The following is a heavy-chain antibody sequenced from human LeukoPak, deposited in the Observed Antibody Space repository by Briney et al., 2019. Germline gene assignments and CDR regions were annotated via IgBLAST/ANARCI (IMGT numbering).Heavy chain of an antibody. CDR2: ISGSGGST. CDR3: ARYMITFGGVIVPFDY. D-gene: IGHD3-16*02. J-gene: IGHJ4*02. Sequence: GGSLRLSCAASGFTFSSYAMSWVRQAPGKGLEWVSAISGSGGSTYYADSVKGRFTISRDNSKNTLYLQMNSLRAEDTAVYYCARYMITFGGVIVPFDYWGQGTLVTVSS. V-gene: IGHV3-23*01. CDR1: GFTFSSYA.